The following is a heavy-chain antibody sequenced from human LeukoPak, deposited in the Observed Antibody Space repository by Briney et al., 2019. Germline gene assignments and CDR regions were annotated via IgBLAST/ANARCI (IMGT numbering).Heavy chain of an antibody. CDR2: IKQDGSEK. J-gene: IGHJ4*02. V-gene: IGHV3-7*01. CDR1: GFTLSSYW. Sequence: GGSLGLSCAVSGFTLSSYWMSWVRRAPGKGLEWVANIKQDGSEKHYVDSVKGRFTISRDNVKKSLYLQMNSLRAEDTAVYYCARAGYSYADYWGQGTLVTVSS. CDR3: ARAGYSYADY. D-gene: IGHD5-18*01.